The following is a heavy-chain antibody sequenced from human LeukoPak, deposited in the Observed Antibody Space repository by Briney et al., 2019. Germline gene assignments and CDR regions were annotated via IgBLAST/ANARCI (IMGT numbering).Heavy chain of an antibody. D-gene: IGHD1-26*01. CDR1: GYTFTDYY. Sequence: ATVKISCKVSGYTFTDYYMHWVQQAPGKGLEWMGLVDPEDGETIYAEKFQGRVTITADTSTDTAYMELSSLRSEDTAVYYCATGPLLVGATGYDAFDIWGQGTMVTVSS. CDR3: ATGPLLVGATGYDAFDI. V-gene: IGHV1-69-2*01. J-gene: IGHJ3*02. CDR2: VDPEDGET.